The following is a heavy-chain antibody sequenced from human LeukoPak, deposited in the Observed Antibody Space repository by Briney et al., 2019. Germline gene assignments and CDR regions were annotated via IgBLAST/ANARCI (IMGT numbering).Heavy chain of an antibody. CDR1: GFTFISCA. Sequence: GSLRLSCAASGFTFISCARSWVGQAPGRGLDGASRLIDIGATTYYSDSGKGRFTITSDNSKNKLFLQMNSLRAEDTDLYYCAKMSEAVSTNYYLDYWGQGALVTVSS. CDR3: AKMSEAVSTNYYLDY. V-gene: IGHV3-23*01. CDR2: LIDIGATT. J-gene: IGHJ4*02. D-gene: IGHD5/OR15-5a*01.